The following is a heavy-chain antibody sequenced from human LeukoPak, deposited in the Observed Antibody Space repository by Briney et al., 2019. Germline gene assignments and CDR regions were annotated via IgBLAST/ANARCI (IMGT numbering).Heavy chain of an antibody. V-gene: IGHV1-2*02. Sequence: SVKVSCRTSGYTFSDYYMHWVRQAPGQGLEWMGYIIPNSGGTTYAQKFQGRVTMTRDTSISAAYLDLSGLRSDDTAVYYCSTEDKYCSSSTCGDSWGQGTLVTVSS. J-gene: IGHJ4*02. CDR2: IIPNSGGT. CDR3: STEDKYCSSSTCGDS. CDR1: GYTFSDYY. D-gene: IGHD2-2*01.